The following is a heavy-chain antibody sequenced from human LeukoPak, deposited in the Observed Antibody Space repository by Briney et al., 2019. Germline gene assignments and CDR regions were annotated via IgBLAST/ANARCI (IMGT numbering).Heavy chain of an antibody. Sequence: PGGSLRLSCAASGFTFSSYEMNWVRQAPGKGLEWVSYISSSGSTIYYADSVKGRFTISRDNAKNSLYLQMNSLRDEDTAVYYCARDPNYYDSSGYRNFDYWGQGTLVTVSS. V-gene: IGHV3-48*03. CDR3: ARDPNYYDSSGYRNFDY. CDR2: ISSSGSTI. D-gene: IGHD3-22*01. J-gene: IGHJ4*02. CDR1: GFTFSSYE.